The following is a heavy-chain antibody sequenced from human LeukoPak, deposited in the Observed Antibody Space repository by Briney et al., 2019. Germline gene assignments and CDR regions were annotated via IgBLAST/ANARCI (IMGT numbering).Heavy chain of an antibody. Sequence: GGSLRLSCAASGFTFNNYAMTWVRQAPGKGPEWVSAISTTGGNTYYSDSVKGRFTISRDNSKSTLYLQLNSLRVEDTAVYYCARKVYSKFDYRGQGTLVTVSS. D-gene: IGHD4-4*01. V-gene: IGHV3-23*01. J-gene: IGHJ4*02. CDR1: GFTFNNYA. CDR3: ARKVYSKFDY. CDR2: ISTTGGNT.